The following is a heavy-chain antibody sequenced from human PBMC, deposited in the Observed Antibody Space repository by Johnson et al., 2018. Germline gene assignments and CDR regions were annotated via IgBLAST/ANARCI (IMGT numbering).Heavy chain of an antibody. J-gene: IGHJ3*02. Sequence: QVQLVESGGGVVQPGRSLRLSCAASGFTFSSYGMHWVRQAPGKGLEWVAVISYDGSNKYYADSGKGRFTITRDKSKNPLYVQMHSLRAEDTAVDNCAKDPVSRLLEDAFDIWGQGTVVTVSS. CDR3: AKDPVSRLLEDAFDI. CDR1: GFTFSSYG. CDR2: ISYDGSNK. V-gene: IGHV3-30*18. D-gene: IGHD6-25*01.